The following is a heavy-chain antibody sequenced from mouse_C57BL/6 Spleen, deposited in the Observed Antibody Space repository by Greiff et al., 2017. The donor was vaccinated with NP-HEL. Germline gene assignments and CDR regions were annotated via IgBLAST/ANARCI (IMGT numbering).Heavy chain of an antibody. J-gene: IGHJ2*01. D-gene: IGHD1-1*01. Sequence: VQLQQSGAELVRPGASVTLSCKASGYTFTDYEMHWVKQTPVHGLEWIGAIDPETGGTAYNQKFKGKAILTADKSSSTAYMELRSLTSEDSAVYYCTRWHYAGDYFDYWGQGTTLTVSS. CDR3: TRWHYAGDYFDY. CDR1: GYTFTDYE. CDR2: IDPETGGT. V-gene: IGHV1-15*01.